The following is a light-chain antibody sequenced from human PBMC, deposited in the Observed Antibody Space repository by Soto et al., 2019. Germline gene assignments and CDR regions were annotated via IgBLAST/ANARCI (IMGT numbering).Light chain of an antibody. CDR1: QSIASSY. Sequence: EIVLTQSPGTLSLSPGARATLSCRASQSIASSYLAWYQQKPGQAPRLLIFGVSTRATGIPDRFSGSGSGTDFTLTISGLEPEDSAVYYCQQCGGSPPRTFGQGTRVEI. CDR2: GVS. J-gene: IGKJ1*01. V-gene: IGKV3-20*01. CDR3: QQCGGSPPRT.